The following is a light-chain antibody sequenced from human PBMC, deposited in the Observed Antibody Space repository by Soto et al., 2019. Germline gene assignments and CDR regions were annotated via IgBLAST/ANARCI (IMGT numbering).Light chain of an antibody. CDR1: QSVRTY. Sequence: EIGLSQSPATLSLSPGERETLSCRASQSVRTYLAWFRQKPGQAPRLLIYDASNRATGIPARISGSGSGTDFTLTISSLEPEDSAVYFCQQRSNWPITFGQGTRLEIK. CDR2: DAS. CDR3: QQRSNWPIT. J-gene: IGKJ5*01. V-gene: IGKV3-11*01.